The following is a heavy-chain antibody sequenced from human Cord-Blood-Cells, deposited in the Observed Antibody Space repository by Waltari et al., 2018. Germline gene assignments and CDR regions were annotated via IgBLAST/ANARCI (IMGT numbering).Heavy chain of an antibody. Sequence: QLQLRETGPRLVNPSETLSLTWTVYGGSIRSSSYYWGWIRQAPGKGLEWIGSIYYSGSTYYNPSLRSRVTISVDTSTNQCSLKLRSVTASETAVYYCARRIGAFDIWGQGTMVTVSS. CDR3: ARRIGAFDI. CDR1: GGSIRSSSYY. V-gene: IGHV4-39*01. J-gene: IGHJ3*02. CDR2: IYYSGST.